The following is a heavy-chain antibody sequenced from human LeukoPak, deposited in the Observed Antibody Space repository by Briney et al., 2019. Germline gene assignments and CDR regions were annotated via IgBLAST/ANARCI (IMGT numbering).Heavy chain of an antibody. V-gene: IGHV1-18*01. CDR3: ARDNGWYGLSYFDY. CDR2: ISAYNGNT. D-gene: IGHD6-19*01. J-gene: IGHJ4*02. CDR1: GYTFTSYG. Sequence: ASVKVSCKASGYTFTSYGISWVRQAPGQGLEGMGWISAYNGNTNYAQKLQGRVTMTTDTSTSTAYMELRSLRSDDTAVYYCARDNGWYGLSYFDYWGQGTLVTVSS.